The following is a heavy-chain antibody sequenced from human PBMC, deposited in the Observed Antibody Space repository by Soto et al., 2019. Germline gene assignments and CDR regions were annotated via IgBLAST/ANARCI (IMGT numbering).Heavy chain of an antibody. J-gene: IGHJ3*02. Sequence: EVQLLESGGGLVQPGGSLRLSCAASGFTFSSYAMSWVRQAPGKGLEWVSAISGSGGSTYYADSVKGRFTISRDNSKNTLYLEMNSLRAEDTAVYYCAKDWRDTRAFDIWGQGTMVTVSS. V-gene: IGHV3-23*01. CDR3: AKDWRDTRAFDI. CDR1: GFTFSSYA. CDR2: ISGSGGST. D-gene: IGHD5-18*01.